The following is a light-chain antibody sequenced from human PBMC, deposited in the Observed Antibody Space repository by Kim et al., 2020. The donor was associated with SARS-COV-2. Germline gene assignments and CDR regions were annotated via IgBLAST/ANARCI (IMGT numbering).Light chain of an antibody. CDR2: KAS. V-gene: IGKV1-5*03. Sequence: DIHMTQSPSTLSASVADRVTITCRASPSIGTWLAWYQQKPGKAPKLLIYKASTLETGVPSRFSGSGSGTEFTLTISSLQPDDFATYYCQQYSSYPWTFGQGTKVDIK. J-gene: IGKJ1*01. CDR3: QQYSSYPWT. CDR1: PSIGTW.